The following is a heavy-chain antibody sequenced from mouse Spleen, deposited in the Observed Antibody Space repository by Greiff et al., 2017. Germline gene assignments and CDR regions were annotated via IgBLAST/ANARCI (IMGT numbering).Heavy chain of an antibody. CDR3: ARHYYGSSEAMDY. Sequence: EVHLVESGGDLVKPGGSLKLSCAASGFTFSSYGMSWVRQTPDKRLEWVATISSGGSYTYYPDSVKGRFTISRDNAKNTLYLQMSSLKSEDTAMYYCARHYYGSSEAMDYWGQGTSVTVSS. CDR1: GFTFSSYG. D-gene: IGHD1-1*01. J-gene: IGHJ4*01. V-gene: IGHV5-6*01. CDR2: ISSGGSYT.